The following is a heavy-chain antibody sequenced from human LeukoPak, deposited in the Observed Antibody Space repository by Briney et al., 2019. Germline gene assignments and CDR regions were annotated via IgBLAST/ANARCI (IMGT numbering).Heavy chain of an antibody. V-gene: IGHV4-59*08. CDR1: GGSISSYY. CDR2: IYYSGST. J-gene: IGHJ3*02. D-gene: IGHD2-8*01. CDR3: ARHPSVMQDAFDI. Sequence: SETLSLTCTVSGGSISSYYWSWIRQPPGKGLEWIGYIYYSGSTNYNPSLKSRVTISVDTSKNQFSLKLSSVTAADTAVYYCARHPSVMQDAFDIWGQGTMVTVSS.